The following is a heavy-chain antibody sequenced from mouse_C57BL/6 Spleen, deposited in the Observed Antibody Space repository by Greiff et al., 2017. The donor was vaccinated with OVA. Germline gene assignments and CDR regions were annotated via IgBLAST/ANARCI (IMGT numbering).Heavy chain of an antibody. CDR2: ISNGGGST. J-gene: IGHJ3*01. Sequence: EVKLVESGGGLVQPGGSLKLSCAASGFTFSDYYMYWVRQTPEKRLEWVAYISNGGGSTYYPDTVKGRFTISRDNAKNTLYLQMSRLKSEDTAMYYCARHETDYGSPFAYWGQGTLVTVSA. D-gene: IGHD1-1*01. V-gene: IGHV5-12*01. CDR3: ARHETDYGSPFAY. CDR1: GFTFSDYY.